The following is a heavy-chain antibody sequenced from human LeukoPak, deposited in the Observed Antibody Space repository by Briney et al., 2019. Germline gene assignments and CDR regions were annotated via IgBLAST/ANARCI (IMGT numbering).Heavy chain of an antibody. CDR3: ARDIRYRGYDRPLLYNWFDP. J-gene: IGHJ5*02. CDR2: IYTSGST. D-gene: IGHD5-12*01. V-gene: IGHV4-4*07. Sequence: SETLSLTCTVSGGSISSYYWSWIRQPAGKGLEWIGRIYTSGSTNYNPSLKSRVTMSVDTSKNQFSLKLSSVTAADTAVYYCARDIRYRGYDRPLLYNWFDPWGQGTLVTVSS. CDR1: GGSISSYY.